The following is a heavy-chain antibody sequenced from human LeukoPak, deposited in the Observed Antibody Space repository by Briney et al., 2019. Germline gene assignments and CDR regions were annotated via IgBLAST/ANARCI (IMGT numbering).Heavy chain of an antibody. CDR3: ARDYYDSRAFDY. D-gene: IGHD3-22*01. J-gene: IGHJ4*02. CDR1: GFTFSSYG. Sequence: GGSLRLSCAASGFTFSSYGMHWVRRAPGKGLEWVAVIWYDGSNKYYADSVKGRFTISRDNSKNTLYLQMNSLRAEDTAVYYCARDYYDSRAFDYWGQGTLVTVSS. V-gene: IGHV3-33*01. CDR2: IWYDGSNK.